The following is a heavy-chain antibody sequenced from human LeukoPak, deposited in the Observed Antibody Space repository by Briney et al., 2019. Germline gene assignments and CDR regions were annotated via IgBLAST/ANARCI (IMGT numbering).Heavy chain of an antibody. J-gene: IGHJ3*01. Sequence: SETLSLTRTVSGDSINSYFWTWIRQPPGKGLEWLGYIYSRGTTAYNPSLESRLTMSTDTSKNQFSLTLRSVTTADTAVYFCARVTRTHDAFDVWGQPIMVTVSS. CDR1: GDSINSYF. CDR2: IYSRGTT. V-gene: IGHV4-59*01. D-gene: IGHD2-21*02. CDR3: ARVTRTHDAFDV.